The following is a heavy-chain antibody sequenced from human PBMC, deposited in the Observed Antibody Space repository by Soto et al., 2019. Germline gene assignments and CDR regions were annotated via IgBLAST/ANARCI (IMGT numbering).Heavy chain of an antibody. Sequence: SETLSLTCTVSGGTIXXXYWSWIRPPPGKGLEWIGYIYYSGSTNCNPSLKSRVTISVDTSKNQFSLTLSSVTAADTAVYYCARRYGSAIDYWGQGTLVTVSS. CDR3: ARRYGSAIDY. CDR1: GGTIXXXY. D-gene: IGHD1-26*01. V-gene: IGHV4-59*08. J-gene: IGHJ4*02. CDR2: IYYSGST.